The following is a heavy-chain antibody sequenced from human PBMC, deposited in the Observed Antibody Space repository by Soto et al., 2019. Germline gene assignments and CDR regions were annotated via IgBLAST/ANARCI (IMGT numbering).Heavy chain of an antibody. V-gene: IGHV4-59*01. CDR3: ARSYGDYINFDY. CDR2: IYYSGST. J-gene: IGHJ4*02. D-gene: IGHD4-17*01. Sequence: PSETLSLTCPVSGGSISSYYWSWIRQSPGKGLEWIGYIYYSGSTNYNPSLKSRVTISVDTSKNQFSLKLSSVTAADTAVYYCARSYGDYINFDYWGQGTLVTVSS. CDR1: GGSISSYY.